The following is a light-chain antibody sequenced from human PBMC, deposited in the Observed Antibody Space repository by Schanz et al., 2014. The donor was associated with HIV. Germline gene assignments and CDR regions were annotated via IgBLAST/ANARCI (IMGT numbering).Light chain of an antibody. Sequence: QSVLTQPPSASGTPGQRVTISCSVSSSNIGSNAVNWFQHLPGTGPKLLIYATYNRPSGVPDRFSGSGSGTSASLAISGLQSEDEADYFCSTWDDSLKGWVFGGGTKLTVL. V-gene: IGLV1-44*01. CDR3: STWDDSLKGWV. J-gene: IGLJ3*02. CDR2: ATY. CDR1: SSNIGSNA.